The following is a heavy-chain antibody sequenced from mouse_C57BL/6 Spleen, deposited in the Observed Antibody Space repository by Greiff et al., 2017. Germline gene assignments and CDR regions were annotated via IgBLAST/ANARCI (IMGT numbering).Heavy chain of an antibody. CDR3: ARDEYYYGSRAWFAY. D-gene: IGHD1-1*01. CDR1: GYTFTDYY. CDR2: IYPGSGNT. J-gene: IGHJ3*01. Sequence: QVQLQQSGAELVRPGASVKLSCKASGYTFTDYYINWVKQRPGQGLEWIARIYPGSGNTYYNEKFKGKATLTAEKSSSTAYMQLSSLTSEDSAVYFCARDEYYYGSRAWFAYWGQGTLVTVSA. V-gene: IGHV1-76*01.